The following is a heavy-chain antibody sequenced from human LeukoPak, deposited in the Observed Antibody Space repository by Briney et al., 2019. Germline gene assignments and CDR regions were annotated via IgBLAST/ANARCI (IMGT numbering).Heavy chain of an antibody. D-gene: IGHD2-2*02. CDR2: ISWNSGSI. J-gene: IGHJ4*02. CDR3: AREPSDTAFDY. V-gene: IGHV3-9*01. Sequence: GRSLRLSCAASGFTFDDYAIHWVRQAPGKGLEWVSGISWNSGSIGYADSVKGRFTISRDNAKNSLYLQMNSLRAEDTALYYCAREPSDTAFDYWGQGTLVTVSS. CDR1: GFTFDDYA.